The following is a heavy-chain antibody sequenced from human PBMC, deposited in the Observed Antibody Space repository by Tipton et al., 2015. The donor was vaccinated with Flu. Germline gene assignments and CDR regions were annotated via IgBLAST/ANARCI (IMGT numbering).Heavy chain of an antibody. Sequence: TLSLTCTVSGDSMSSFYWSWIRQPAGEGLEWIGRIYTSGSTKYNPSLKSRVTMSVDTSKNQFSLRLSSVTAADTAVYYCARASGSGTYVIFDYWGQGMLVTVSS. V-gene: IGHV4-4*07. CDR2: IYTSGST. CDR3: ARASGSGTYVIFDY. D-gene: IGHD3-10*01. J-gene: IGHJ4*02. CDR1: GDSMSSFY.